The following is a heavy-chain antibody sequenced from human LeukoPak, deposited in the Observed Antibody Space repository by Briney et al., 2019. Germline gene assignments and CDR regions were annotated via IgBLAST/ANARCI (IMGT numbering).Heavy chain of an antibody. V-gene: IGHV1-46*01. Sequence: ASVKVSCKASVYTFTRDYMHWVRQAPEQGLEWMGIINPSGGSTSYAQKFQGRVTMTRDMSTSTVYMELSSLRSEDTAVYYCARGGGSGSYYAWGQGTLVTVSS. CDR1: VYTFTRDY. J-gene: IGHJ5*02. CDR2: INPSGGST. D-gene: IGHD1-26*01. CDR3: ARGGGSGSYYA.